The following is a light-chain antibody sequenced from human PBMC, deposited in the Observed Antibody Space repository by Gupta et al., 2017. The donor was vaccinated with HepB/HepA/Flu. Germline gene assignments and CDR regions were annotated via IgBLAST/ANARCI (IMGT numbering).Light chain of an antibody. CDR3: CSYAGTTTFVL. J-gene: IGLJ2*01. Sequence: QSALTQPASVSGSPGQSITISCTGTSSDVGSYNLVSWYQQHPAKVPKLIIYEVIQRPSGVSNRFSGSKSGNTASLTISGLQAEDEADYYCCSYAGTTTFVLFGGGTKLTVL. CDR1: SSDVGSYNL. CDR2: EVI. V-gene: IGLV2-23*02.